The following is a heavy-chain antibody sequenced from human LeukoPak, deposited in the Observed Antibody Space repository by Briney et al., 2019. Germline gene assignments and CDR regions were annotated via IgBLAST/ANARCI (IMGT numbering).Heavy chain of an antibody. J-gene: IGHJ5*02. CDR1: GGSISNYY. Sequence: SETLSLTCTVSGGSISNYYWNWIRQPPGKGLEWIGYIYYSGSTNYNPSLKSRVTISVDTSKNQFSLKLSSVTAADTAVYYCARAGARYSCGWYWFDPWGQGTLVTVSS. CDR3: ARAGARYSCGWYWFDP. CDR2: IYYSGST. V-gene: IGHV4-59*01. D-gene: IGHD6-19*01.